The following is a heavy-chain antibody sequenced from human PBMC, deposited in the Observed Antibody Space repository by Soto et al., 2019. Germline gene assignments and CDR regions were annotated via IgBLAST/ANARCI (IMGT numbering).Heavy chain of an antibody. J-gene: IGHJ4*02. CDR1: GYSFAGYW. V-gene: IGHV5-10-1*01. CDR3: ARQIYDSDTGPNFQYYFES. CDR2: IDPSDSQT. D-gene: IGHD3-22*01. Sequence: GESLKISCKGSGYSFAGYWITWVRQKPGKGLEWMGRIDPSDSQTYYSPSFRGHVTIAVTKSITTVFLQWSSLRASDTAMYYCARQIYDSDTGPNFQYYFESWGQGTPVTVSS.